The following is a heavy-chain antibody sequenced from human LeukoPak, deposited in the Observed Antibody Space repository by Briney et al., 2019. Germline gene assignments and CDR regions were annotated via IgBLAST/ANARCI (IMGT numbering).Heavy chain of an antibody. CDR3: GRFGYVAGVDL. CDR1: GFSFSDYW. V-gene: IGHV3-7*01. D-gene: IGHD6-19*01. Sequence: GGSLRLSCAASGFSFSDYWMTWVRQAPGAGLEFVANINPDGTATYYADPVKGRFTISRDNAKNLVYLRMNSLRAEDTAVYHCGRFGYVAGVDLWGQGTLVTVSS. J-gene: IGHJ4*02. CDR2: INPDGTAT.